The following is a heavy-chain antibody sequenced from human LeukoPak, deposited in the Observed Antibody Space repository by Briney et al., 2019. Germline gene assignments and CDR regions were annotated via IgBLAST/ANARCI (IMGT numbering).Heavy chain of an antibody. CDR1: GASISFYY. V-gene: IGHV4-59*01. J-gene: IGHJ3*02. CDR2: IYYSGST. CDR3: ALDSSGWSDDSFDI. Sequence: KPSETLSLTCPVSGASISFYYWSWIRQPPGKWLEWLGYIYYSGSTNYNPSLKSRVSMSIDTSKNQYSLSLNSVTAADTAVYYCALDSSGWSDDSFDIWGQGTMVTVSS. D-gene: IGHD6-13*01.